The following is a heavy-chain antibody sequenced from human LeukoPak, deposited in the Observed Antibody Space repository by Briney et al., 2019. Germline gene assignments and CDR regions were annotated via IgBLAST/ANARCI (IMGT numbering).Heavy chain of an antibody. J-gene: IGHJ4*02. V-gene: IGHV1-46*01. CDR1: GYTFTSYY. D-gene: IGHD5-18*01. CDR3: ARARDVDTAMVTGFDY. CDR2: INPSGGST. Sequence: ASVKVSRKASGYTFTSYYMHWVRQAPGQGLEWMGIINPSGGSTSYAQKFQGRVTMTRDTSTSTVYMELSSLRSEDTAVYYCARARDVDTAMVTGFDYWGQGTLVTVSS.